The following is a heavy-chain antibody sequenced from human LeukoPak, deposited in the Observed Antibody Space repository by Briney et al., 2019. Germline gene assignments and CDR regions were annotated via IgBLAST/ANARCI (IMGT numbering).Heavy chain of an antibody. J-gene: IGHJ4*02. V-gene: IGHV3-23*01. CDR2: ISGSGGST. CDR3: AKEEVGYGSPLFDY. Sequence: GGSLRLSCAASGFTFGSYGMSWVRQAPGKGLEWVSAISGSGGSTYYADSVKGRFTISRDNSKNTLYLQMNSLRAEGTAVYYCAKEEVGYGSPLFDYWGQGTLVTVSS. CDR1: GFTFGSYG. D-gene: IGHD5-18*01.